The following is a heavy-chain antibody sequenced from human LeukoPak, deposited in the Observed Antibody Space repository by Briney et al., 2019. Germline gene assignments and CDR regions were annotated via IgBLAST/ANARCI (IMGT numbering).Heavy chain of an antibody. V-gene: IGHV3-23*01. CDR2: ISGSGGST. CDR1: GFTVRSNY. D-gene: IGHD4-11*01. CDR3: ASDYPLYFYYTDV. Sequence: PWGSLRLSCAASGFTVRSNYMSWVRQAPGKGLEWGSAISGSGGSTYYANSVKGRFTVSRDNSKNTLYLQINSLRVEDTAVYYCASDYPLYFYYTDVWGKGTTVTVSS. J-gene: IGHJ6*03.